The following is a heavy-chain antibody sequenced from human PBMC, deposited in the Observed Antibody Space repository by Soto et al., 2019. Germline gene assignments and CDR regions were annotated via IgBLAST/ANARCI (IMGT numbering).Heavy chain of an antibody. Sequence: GGSLRLSCAASAFTFKNHWMHWVRQVPGKGPVWVSRINGDGSFTSYADAVKGRFTISRDNSKNTLFLLMNNVRGEDTAVYFCARDRDGSTWHGLNFFVSWGLGTLVTVSS. CDR3: ARDRDGSTWHGLNFFVS. D-gene: IGHD2-2*01. CDR2: INGDGSFT. CDR1: AFTFKNHW. J-gene: IGHJ4*02. V-gene: IGHV3-74*01.